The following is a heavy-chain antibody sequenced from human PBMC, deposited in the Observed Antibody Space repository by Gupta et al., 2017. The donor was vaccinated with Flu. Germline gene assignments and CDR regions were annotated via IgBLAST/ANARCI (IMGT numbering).Heavy chain of an antibody. CDR3: ARHTAAPGAGNWFDP. J-gene: IGHJ5*02. Sequence: EVQLLESGGELVQPGGSLRLSCVASGFPFSSYDLNWVGQPPGTGLGWVSAISRSSETTYYAGAVKGRFTVTRDNSKNTLYLQMNSLRAEETALYYCARHTAAPGAGNWFDPWGQGTLVTVSS. CDR2: ISRSSETT. D-gene: IGHD6-13*01. CDR1: GFPFSSYD. V-gene: IGHV3-23*01.